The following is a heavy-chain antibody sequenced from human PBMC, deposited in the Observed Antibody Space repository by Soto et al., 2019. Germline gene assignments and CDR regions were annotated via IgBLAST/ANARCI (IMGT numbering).Heavy chain of an antibody. D-gene: IGHD5-18*01. Sequence: EVQLLESGGGLVQPGGSLRLSCAASGFTFNIYAMSWVRQAPGKGLEWVSTISGSGGDIYYADSVKGRFIISRDNTKNTMALQMDNVGGEDTAVYYCANGGRGSYGLDFDYWGQGTLVTVSS. V-gene: IGHV3-23*01. CDR1: GFTFNIYA. CDR3: ANGGRGSYGLDFDY. J-gene: IGHJ4*02. CDR2: ISGSGGDI.